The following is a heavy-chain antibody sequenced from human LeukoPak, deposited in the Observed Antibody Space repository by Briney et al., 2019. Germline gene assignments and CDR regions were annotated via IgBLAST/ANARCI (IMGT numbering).Heavy chain of an antibody. Sequence: PGGSLRLSCAASGFTFSSYVMHWVRQAPGKGLEYVSAISSNGGSTYYANSVKGRFTISRDNSKNTLYLQMGSLRAEDMAVYYRASGDCSSTSCYTFYYWGQGTLVTVSS. J-gene: IGHJ4*02. CDR3: ASGDCSSTSCYTFYY. CDR1: GFTFSSYV. CDR2: ISSNGGST. V-gene: IGHV3-64*01. D-gene: IGHD2-2*02.